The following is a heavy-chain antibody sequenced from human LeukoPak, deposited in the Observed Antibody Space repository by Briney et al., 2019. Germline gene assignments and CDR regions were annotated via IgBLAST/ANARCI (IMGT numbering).Heavy chain of an antibody. J-gene: IGHJ4*02. CDR2: IKQDGSEK. Sequence: GGSLRLSCAASGFTFSSYWMSWVRQAPGKGLEWVAIIKQDGSEKYYVDSVKGRFTISRDNAKNTLYLQMNSVRAEDTAVYYCARSSFPYYFDYWGQGTLVTVSS. V-gene: IGHV3-7*01. CDR1: GFTFSSYW. CDR3: ARSSFPYYFDY. D-gene: IGHD3-16*01.